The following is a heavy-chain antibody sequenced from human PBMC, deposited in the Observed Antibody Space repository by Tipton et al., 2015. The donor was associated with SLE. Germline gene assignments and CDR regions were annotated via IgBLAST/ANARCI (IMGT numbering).Heavy chain of an antibody. V-gene: IGHV4-34*01. CDR1: GGSFSGYY. CDR2: INHSGST. CDR3: ARLLSPRDAFDI. D-gene: IGHD3-10*01. Sequence: LRLSCAVYGGSFSGYYWSWIRQPPGKGLEWIGEINHSGSTNYNPSLKSRVTISVDTSKNQFSLKLSSVTAADTAVYYCARLLSPRDAFDIWGQGTMVTVSS. J-gene: IGHJ3*02.